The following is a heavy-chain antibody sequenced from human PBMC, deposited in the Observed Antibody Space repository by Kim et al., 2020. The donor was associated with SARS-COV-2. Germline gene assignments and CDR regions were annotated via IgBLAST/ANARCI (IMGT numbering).Heavy chain of an antibody. J-gene: IGHJ4*02. Sequence: SETLSLTCTVSGGSISSYYWGWIRQPPGKGLEWIGYISYDGSTKYNPSLKSRVTVSVDTSKNQFSLKLSSVTAADTAVHYCVRVTGGSGWYLDCWGQGTLVTVST. D-gene: IGHD6-19*01. CDR1: GGSISSYY. CDR2: ISYDGST. CDR3: VRVTGGSGWYLDC. V-gene: IGHV4-59*01.